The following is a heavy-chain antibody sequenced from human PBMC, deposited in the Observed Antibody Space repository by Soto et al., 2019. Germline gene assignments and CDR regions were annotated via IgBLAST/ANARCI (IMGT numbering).Heavy chain of an antibody. J-gene: IGHJ4*02. CDR2: INAGNGNT. CDR1: GYTFTSYA. V-gene: IGHV1-3*01. Sequence: QVQLVQSRAEVKKPGASVKVSCKASGYTFTSYAMHWVRQAPGQRLEWMGWINAGNGNTKYSQKFQGRVTITRDTSASTAYMELSSLRSEDTAVYYCARTKDFWSGYYEGGIFFDYWGQGTLVTVSS. D-gene: IGHD3-3*01. CDR3: ARTKDFWSGYYEGGIFFDY.